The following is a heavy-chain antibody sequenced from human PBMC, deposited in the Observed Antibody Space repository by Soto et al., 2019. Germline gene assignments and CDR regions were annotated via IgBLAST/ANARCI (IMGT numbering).Heavy chain of an antibody. D-gene: IGHD3-10*01. V-gene: IGHV2-5*02. CDR1: GFSLSTSGVG. CDR2: IYWDDDK. CDR3: AHKITMVRGSDAFDI. J-gene: IGHJ3*02. Sequence: QVTLKESGPTLVKPTQTLTLTCTFSGFSLSTSGVGVGWIRQPRGKALEWLALIYWDDDKRYSPSLKSRLTITKDTSKNQVVLTMTNMDPVDTATYYCAHKITMVRGSDAFDIWGQGTMVTVSS.